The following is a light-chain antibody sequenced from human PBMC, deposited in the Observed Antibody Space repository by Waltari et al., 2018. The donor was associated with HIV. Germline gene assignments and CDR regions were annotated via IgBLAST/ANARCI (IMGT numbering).Light chain of an antibody. V-gene: IGLV2-11*01. J-gene: IGLJ2*01. CDR1: GSDVGNFNF. CDR3: YSTDSSGNHRV. Sequence: QSALTQPRSVSGSPGQSVTISCTRTGSDVGNFNFVSWYQHLPAKAPKLLIYDVTKRPSGVPDRFSGSSSGTMATLTISGAQVEDEADYYCYSTDSSGNHRVFGGGTKLTVL. CDR2: DVT.